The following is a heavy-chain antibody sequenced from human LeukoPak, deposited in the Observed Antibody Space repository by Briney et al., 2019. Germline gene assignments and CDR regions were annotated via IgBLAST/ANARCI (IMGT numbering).Heavy chain of an antibody. D-gene: IGHD6-13*01. Sequence: PGGSLRLSCAASGFTFYDYGMSWVRQAPGKGLEWGSGINWNGGSTVYADSVKGRFTISRDNAKNSLNLQMNSLRAEDTALYYCAREGFGIAAAGFYFDYWGQGTLVTVSS. CDR3: AREGFGIAAAGFYFDY. J-gene: IGHJ4*02. CDR1: GFTFYDYG. CDR2: INWNGGST. V-gene: IGHV3-20*04.